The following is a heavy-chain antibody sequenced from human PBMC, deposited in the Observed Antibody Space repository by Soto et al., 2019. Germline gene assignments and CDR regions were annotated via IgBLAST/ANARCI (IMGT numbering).Heavy chain of an antibody. CDR3: ARARGGYIDY. V-gene: IGHV4-39*07. CDR1: GGSISSSNSD. Sequence: PETQYLTSTVSGGSISSSNSDCGCIRQPSGKGLEWIGSIYYSGSTYYNPSLKSRVTISVDTSKNQFSLKLSSVTAADTAVYYCARARGGYIDYWGQGTLVTVS. J-gene: IGHJ4*02. CDR2: IYYSGST. D-gene: IGHD2-15*01.